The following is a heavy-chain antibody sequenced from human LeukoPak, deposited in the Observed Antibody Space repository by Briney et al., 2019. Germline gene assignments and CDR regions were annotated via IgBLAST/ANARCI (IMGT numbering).Heavy chain of an antibody. J-gene: IGHJ4*02. CDR1: GDSVSSNTAA. Sequence: SQTLSLTCAISGDSVSSNTAAWNWIRQSPSRGLEWLGRTYYRSKWHRDYPVSVKSRVTINPDTSKNQFSLQLNSVTREDTAVYYCARDRDNGWNHPADWGQGTLVTVSS. V-gene: IGHV6-1*01. CDR2: TYYRSKWHR. CDR3: ARDRDNGWNHPAD. D-gene: IGHD1-14*01.